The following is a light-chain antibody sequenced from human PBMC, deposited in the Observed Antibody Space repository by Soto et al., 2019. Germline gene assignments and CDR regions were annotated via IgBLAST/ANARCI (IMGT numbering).Light chain of an antibody. CDR1: QSVTNSY. CDR2: GAS. J-gene: IGKJ1*01. Sequence: EIVLTQSPDTLSLSPGERVTLSCRASQSVTNSYLAWYQQKPGQGPRLLIHGASSRATGTPDRFSGSGSGTDFPLTISRLEPADFAVYSCQQYGATPGTFGQGTKLDIK. V-gene: IGKV3-20*01. CDR3: QQYGATPGT.